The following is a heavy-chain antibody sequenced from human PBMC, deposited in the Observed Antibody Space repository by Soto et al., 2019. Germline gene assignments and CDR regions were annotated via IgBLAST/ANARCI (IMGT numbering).Heavy chain of an antibody. CDR3: ARVLPPEYYDLMDV. CDR1: GGSISSYY. J-gene: IGHJ6*04. CDR2: IYYSGST. Sequence: SETLSLTCTVSGGSISSYYGSWIRQPPGKGLEWIGYIYYSGSTNYNPSLKSRVTISVDTSKNQFSLKLSSVTAADTAVYYCARVLPPEYYDLMDVWGKGTTVTVSS. D-gene: IGHD3-3*01. V-gene: IGHV4-59*01.